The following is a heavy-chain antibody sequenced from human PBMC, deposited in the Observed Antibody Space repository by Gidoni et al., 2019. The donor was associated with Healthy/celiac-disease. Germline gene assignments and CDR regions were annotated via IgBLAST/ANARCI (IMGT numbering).Heavy chain of an antibody. Sequence: EVQLVESGGGLVQPGGSLRLSCAASGFTFSSYSMNWVRQAPGKGLGWVSYISSSSSTIYYADSVKGRFTISRDNAKNSLYLQMNSLRAEDTAVYYCASPDDFWSGYYAYWGQGTLVTVSS. D-gene: IGHD3-3*01. J-gene: IGHJ4*02. V-gene: IGHV3-48*01. CDR3: ASPDDFWSGYYAY. CDR1: GFTFSSYS. CDR2: ISSSSSTI.